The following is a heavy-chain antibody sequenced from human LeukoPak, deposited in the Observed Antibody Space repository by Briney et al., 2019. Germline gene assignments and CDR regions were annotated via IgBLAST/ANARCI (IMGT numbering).Heavy chain of an antibody. V-gene: IGHV3-21*01. CDR3: VRDVSRRIGMDV. J-gene: IGHJ6*02. CDR2: ISPVSSYT. CDR1: GFSFNSYT. Sequence: GGSLRLFCLASGFSFNSYTMNWVRGAPGKGVEWVSTISPVSSYTWYAESVKGRFTISRDNPKNSLYLQMDSLRAEDTAVYYCVRDVSRRIGMDVWGQGTTVSVSS. D-gene: IGHD2/OR15-2a*01.